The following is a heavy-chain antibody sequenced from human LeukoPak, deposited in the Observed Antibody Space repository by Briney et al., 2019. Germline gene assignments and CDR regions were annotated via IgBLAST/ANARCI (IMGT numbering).Heavy chain of an antibody. Sequence: GGSLRFSCAASGFTFSSYSMNWVRQAPGKGLEWVSSISSSSSYIYYADSVKGRFTISRDNAKNTLYLQMNSLRAEDTAVYYCAQEAYYYDSSGYYYVDAFDIWGQGTMVTVSS. CDR3: AQEAYYYDSSGYYYVDAFDI. CDR2: ISSSSSYI. J-gene: IGHJ3*02. CDR1: GFTFSSYS. V-gene: IGHV3-21*01. D-gene: IGHD3-22*01.